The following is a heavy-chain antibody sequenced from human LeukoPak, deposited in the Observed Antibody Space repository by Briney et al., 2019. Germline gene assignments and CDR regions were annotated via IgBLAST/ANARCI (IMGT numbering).Heavy chain of an antibody. CDR3: AIERRTRKGDQNPFFDY. CDR1: GYTFTSYG. Sequence: GATVKVSCKASGYTFTSYGISWVRQAPGQGLEWMGWISGYKGNTYYAQKLKGRVTMTKATYTNTAYKEMRGPRSDAMDVYYCAIERRTRKGDQNPFFDYWGQGTLVTVSS. CDR2: ISGYKGNT. D-gene: IGHD1-14*01. V-gene: IGHV1-18*03. J-gene: IGHJ4*02.